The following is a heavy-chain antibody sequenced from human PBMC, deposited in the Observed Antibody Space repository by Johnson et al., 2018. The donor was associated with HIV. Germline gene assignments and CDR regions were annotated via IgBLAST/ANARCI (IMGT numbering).Heavy chain of an antibody. V-gene: IGHV3-66*01. D-gene: IGHD1-26*01. CDR1: GFTVSSNY. CDR2: IYSGGST. J-gene: IGHJ3*02. CDR3: AREVGNAGAFDI. Sequence: VQLVESGGGVVQHGRSLRLSCAASGFTVSSNYMSWVRQAPGKGLEWVSVIYSGGSTYYADSVKGRFTISRDNSKNTLYLQMNSLRAEDTAVYYCAREVGNAGAFDIWGQGTMVTVSS.